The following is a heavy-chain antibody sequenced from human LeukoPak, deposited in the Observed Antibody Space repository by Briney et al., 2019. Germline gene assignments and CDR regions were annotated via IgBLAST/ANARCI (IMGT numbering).Heavy chain of an antibody. CDR1: GFTFSSYW. Sequence: GGSLRLSCAASGFTFSSYWMSWVRQAPGKGLEWVANIKQDGSEKYYVDSLKGRFTISRDNAKNLLYLQMNSLTAEDTAIYYCARSLRVAVAASYWGQGTLVTVSS. CDR2: IKQDGSEK. CDR3: ARSLRVAVAASY. J-gene: IGHJ4*02. V-gene: IGHV3-7*01. D-gene: IGHD6-19*01.